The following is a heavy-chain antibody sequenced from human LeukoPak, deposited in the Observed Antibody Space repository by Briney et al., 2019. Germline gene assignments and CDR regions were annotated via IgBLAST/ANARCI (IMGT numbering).Heavy chain of an antibody. V-gene: IGHV4-4*07. Sequence: PSETLSLTCTASGGSISSYYWSWIRQPAGKGLEWIGRIYTSGSTSYNPSLKSRVTMSVDTSKNQFSLKLSSVTAADTAVYYCARTPRNCSGGSCYSYYFDYWGQGTLVTVSS. CDR2: IYTSGST. D-gene: IGHD2-15*01. J-gene: IGHJ4*02. CDR1: GGSISSYY. CDR3: ARTPRNCSGGSCYSYYFDY.